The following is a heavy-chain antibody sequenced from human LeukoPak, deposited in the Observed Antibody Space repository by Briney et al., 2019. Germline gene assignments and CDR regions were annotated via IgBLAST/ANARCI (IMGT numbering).Heavy chain of an antibody. J-gene: IGHJ4*02. Sequence: SETLSLTCAVSGYSISSGYYWGWIRQPPGKGLEWIGSIYRSGSTYYNPSLKSRVTISVDTSKNQFSLKLSSVTAADTAVYYCARGPGSGSYDFDYWGQGTLVTVSS. CDR2: IYRSGST. CDR1: GYSISSGYY. V-gene: IGHV4-38-2*01. D-gene: IGHD3-10*01. CDR3: ARGPGSGSYDFDY.